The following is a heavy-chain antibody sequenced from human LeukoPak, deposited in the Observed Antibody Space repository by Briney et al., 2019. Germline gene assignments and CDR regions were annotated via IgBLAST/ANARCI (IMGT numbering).Heavy chain of an antibody. Sequence: PGGSLRLSCAASGFTFSSYGMHWVRQAPGKGLEWVAVISYDGSNKYYADSVKGRFTISRDNSKNTLYLQMNSLRAEDTAVYYCAKVRGMTTVVTKVCDGMDVWGQGTTVTVSS. D-gene: IGHD4-23*01. CDR1: GFTFSSYG. J-gene: IGHJ6*02. CDR3: AKVRGMTTVVTKVCDGMDV. V-gene: IGHV3-30*18. CDR2: ISYDGSNK.